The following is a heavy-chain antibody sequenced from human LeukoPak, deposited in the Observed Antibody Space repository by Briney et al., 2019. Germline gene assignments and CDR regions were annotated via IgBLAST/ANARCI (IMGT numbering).Heavy chain of an antibody. CDR1: GYTFTGYY. D-gene: IGHD2-15*01. J-gene: IGHJ4*02. Sequence: ASVKVSCKASGYTFTGYYIHWVRQAPGQGLEWMGWINPSSGGTNYAQKLQGRVTMTTDTSTSTAYMELRSLRSDDTAVYYCASRSTVSEHPDSSGYKEYWGQGTLVTVSS. CDR2: INPSSGGT. CDR3: ASRSTVSEHPDSSGYKEY. V-gene: IGHV1-2*02.